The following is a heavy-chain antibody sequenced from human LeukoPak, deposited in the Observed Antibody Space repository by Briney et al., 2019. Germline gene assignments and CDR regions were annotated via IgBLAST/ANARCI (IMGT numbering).Heavy chain of an antibody. CDR1: GGSSSGYY. J-gene: IGHJ5*02. CDR3: ARGAYDSSGYYPIWFDP. V-gene: IGHV4-34*01. Sequence: PSETLSLTCAVYGGSSSGYYWSWIRQPPGKGLEWIGEINHSGSTNYNPSLKSRVTISVDTSKNQFSLKLSSVTAADTAVYYCARGAYDSSGYYPIWFDPWAQGTLVTVSS. D-gene: IGHD3-22*01. CDR2: INHSGST.